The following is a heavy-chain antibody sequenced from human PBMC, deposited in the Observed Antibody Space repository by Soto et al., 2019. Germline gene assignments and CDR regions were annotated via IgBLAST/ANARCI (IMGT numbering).Heavy chain of an antibody. Sequence: SETLSLTCTVSGGSISSYYWSWIRQPPGKGLEWIGYIYYSGSTNYNPSLKSRVTISVDTSKNQFSLKLSSVTAADTAVYYCAGTDYDYIWGSYRYKNFDYWGQGTLVTVSS. J-gene: IGHJ4*02. CDR3: AGTDYDYIWGSYRYKNFDY. D-gene: IGHD3-16*02. CDR2: IYYSGST. V-gene: IGHV4-59*01. CDR1: GGSISSYY.